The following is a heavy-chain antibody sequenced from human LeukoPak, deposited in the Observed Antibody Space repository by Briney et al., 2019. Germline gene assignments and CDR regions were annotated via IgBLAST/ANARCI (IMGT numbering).Heavy chain of an antibody. V-gene: IGHV1-2*06. D-gene: IGHD3-22*01. J-gene: IGHJ4*02. CDR3: ARAYYYDSSGYPDYFDY. Sequence: ASVTVSCKASGYTFTDYYMHWVRQAPGQGLEWMGRINPNSGGTNYAQKFQGRVTMTRDTSISTAYMELSRLRSDDTAVYYCARAYYYDSSGYPDYFDYWGQGTLVTVSS. CDR2: INPNSGGT. CDR1: GYTFTDYY.